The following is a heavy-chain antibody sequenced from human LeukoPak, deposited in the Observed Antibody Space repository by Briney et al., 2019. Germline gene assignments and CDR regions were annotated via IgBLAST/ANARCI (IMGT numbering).Heavy chain of an antibody. CDR1: GFTFSSYA. D-gene: IGHD1-20*01. V-gene: IGHV3-30-3*01. Sequence: PGGSLRLSCTASGFTFSSYAMHWVRQAPGKGLEWVAVISYDGSNKYYPDSVKGRFTISRDNSKNTLYLQMNSLRDEDTAVYYCARDHNWAFDYWGQGTLVTVSS. CDR2: ISYDGSNK. J-gene: IGHJ4*02. CDR3: ARDHNWAFDY.